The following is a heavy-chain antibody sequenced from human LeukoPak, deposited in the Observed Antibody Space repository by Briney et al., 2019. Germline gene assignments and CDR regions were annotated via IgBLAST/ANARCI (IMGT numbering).Heavy chain of an antibody. CDR3: ARVMSFVEMATIVQTYQYYYYGMDV. V-gene: IGHV1-69*13. D-gene: IGHD5-24*01. J-gene: IGHJ6*02. CDR2: IIPIFGTA. Sequence: SVKVSCKASGGTFSSYAISWVRQAPGQGLEWMGGIIPIFGTANYAQKFQGRVTITADESTSTAYMELSSLRSEDTAVYYCARVMSFVEMATIVQTYQYYYYGMDVWGQGTTVTVSS. CDR1: GGTFSSYA.